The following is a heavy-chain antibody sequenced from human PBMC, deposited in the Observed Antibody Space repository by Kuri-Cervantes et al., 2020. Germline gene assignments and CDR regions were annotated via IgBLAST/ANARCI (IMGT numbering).Heavy chain of an antibody. CDR1: GFTFSSYA. Sequence: GESLKISCAASGFTFSSYAMSWVRQAPGKGLEWVSAISGSGGSTYYADSVKGRFTISRDNSKNMVYLQINSLRAEDTAVYYCAKALYSQWEWFDPWGQGTLVTVSS. J-gene: IGHJ5*02. CDR2: ISGSGGST. CDR3: AKALYSQWEWFDP. V-gene: IGHV3-23*01. D-gene: IGHD1-26*01.